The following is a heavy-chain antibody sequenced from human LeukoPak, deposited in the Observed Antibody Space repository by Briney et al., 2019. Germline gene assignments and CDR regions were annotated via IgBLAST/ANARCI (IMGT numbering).Heavy chain of an antibody. Sequence: PGGSLRLSCAASGFTFSSYSMNWVRQAPGKGLEWVSSISSSSSYIYYADSVKGRFTISRDNAKNSLYLQMNSLRAEDTAAYYCARDPPNYYDSSGYYKPDYWGQGTLVTVSS. CDR2: ISSSSSYI. CDR3: ARDPPNYYDSSGYYKPDY. CDR1: GFTFSSYS. D-gene: IGHD3-22*01. V-gene: IGHV3-21*01. J-gene: IGHJ4*02.